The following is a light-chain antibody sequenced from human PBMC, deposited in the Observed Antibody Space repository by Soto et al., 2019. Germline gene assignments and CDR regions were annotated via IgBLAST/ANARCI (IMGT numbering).Light chain of an antibody. Sequence: QSVLTQPASVSGSPGQSITISCTGTSSDVGSYNLVSWYQQRPGKAPKLMIYEGSKRPSGVSNRFSGSKSGNTASLTISGLQAEDEADYYCCSYAGSSTSLYVFGTGTKVTVL. J-gene: IGLJ1*01. CDR2: EGS. V-gene: IGLV2-23*01. CDR1: SSDVGSYNL. CDR3: CSYAGSSTSLYV.